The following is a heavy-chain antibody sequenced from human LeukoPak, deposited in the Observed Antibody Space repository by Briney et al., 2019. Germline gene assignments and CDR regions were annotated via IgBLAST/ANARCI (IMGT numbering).Heavy chain of an antibody. CDR1: GGSISGYY. V-gene: IGHV4-59*08. Sequence: PSETLSLTCSVSGGSISGYYWSWIRQPPGQGLEWIGFIYYRGTSKYNPSLMSRVTMSVDTSKNQVSLKLSSVTAADTAVYYCARHYCSGGNCYYFDHWGQGTLVTVSS. CDR2: IYYRGTS. CDR3: ARHYCSGGNCYYFDH. D-gene: IGHD2-15*01. J-gene: IGHJ4*02.